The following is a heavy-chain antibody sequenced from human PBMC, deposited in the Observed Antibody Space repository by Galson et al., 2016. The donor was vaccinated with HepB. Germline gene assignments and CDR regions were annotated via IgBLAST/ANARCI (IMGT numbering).Heavy chain of an antibody. D-gene: IGHD3-10*01. CDR1: GFTFATYA. CDR3: ARHLRVGSGSHRDVFDI. V-gene: IGHV3-23*01. Sequence: SLRLSCADSGFTFATYAMTWVRQAPGKGLEWVSSINPSGWSSHNADSVKGRFTTSRDNSKFTLYLQMSSLRAEDTAVYYCARHLRVGSGSHRDVFDIWGQGTMVSVSS. CDR2: INPSGWSS. J-gene: IGHJ3*02.